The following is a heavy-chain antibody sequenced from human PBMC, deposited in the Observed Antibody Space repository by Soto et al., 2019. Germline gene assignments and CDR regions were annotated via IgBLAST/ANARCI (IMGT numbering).Heavy chain of an antibody. Sequence: QVQLQESGPGLVKPSQTLSLTCSVSGGSIRSGGYYWSWIRQPPEKGLEWIGYLYYSGSTNYNPSLKSRVIISVDTSSNRFSLDLRSVTAADTAIYYCARHSASWQWFDYWGQGTLVTVSS. CDR1: GGSIRSGGYY. CDR2: LYYSGST. J-gene: IGHJ5*01. CDR3: ARHSASWQWFDY. V-gene: IGHV4-31*03. D-gene: IGHD1-26*01.